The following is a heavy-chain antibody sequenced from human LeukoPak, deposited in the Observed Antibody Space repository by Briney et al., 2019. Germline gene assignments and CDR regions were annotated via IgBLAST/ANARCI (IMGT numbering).Heavy chain of an antibody. CDR3: TTEVPRIAVAGTSDY. CDR1: GFTFSNAW. Sequence: GGSLRLSCAASGFTFSNAWMSWVRQAPGKGLEWVGRIKSKTDGGTTDYAAPAKGRFTISRDDSKNTLYLQMNSLKTEDTAVYYCTTEVPRIAVAGTSDYWGQGTLVTVPS. D-gene: IGHD6-19*01. V-gene: IGHV3-15*01. CDR2: IKSKTDGGTT. J-gene: IGHJ4*02.